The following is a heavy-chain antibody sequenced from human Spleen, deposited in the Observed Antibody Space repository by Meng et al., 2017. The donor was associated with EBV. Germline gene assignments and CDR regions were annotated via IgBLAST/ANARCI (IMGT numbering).Heavy chain of an antibody. CDR3: ATGWGKANY. J-gene: IGHJ4*02. CDR2: VIHSGNT. D-gene: IGHD3-16*01. V-gene: IGHV4-34*12. Sequence: QLQLTQGGSELLKPSATLSPTCTVFGDSFSAYYWRWIRQPPGRGLEWIGDVIHSGNTSYSPSLKSRVTISVDTSKRQFSLKLRSMTAADTAVYYCATGWGKANYWGQGTLVTVSS. CDR1: GDSFSAYY.